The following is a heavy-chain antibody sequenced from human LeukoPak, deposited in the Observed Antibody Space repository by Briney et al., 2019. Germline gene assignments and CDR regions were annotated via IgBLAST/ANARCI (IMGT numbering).Heavy chain of an antibody. J-gene: IGHJ4*02. V-gene: IGHV3-74*01. CDR3: IRVPY. Sequence: GGSLRLSCAVSGFTFNKYYMHWVRQAPGKGLVWVSRISSDGSNTNYADSVKGRFTISRDNTKNTLYLQMNSLRAEDTAVYYCIRVPYWGQGALVTVSS. CDR1: GFTFNKYY. CDR2: ISSDGSNT.